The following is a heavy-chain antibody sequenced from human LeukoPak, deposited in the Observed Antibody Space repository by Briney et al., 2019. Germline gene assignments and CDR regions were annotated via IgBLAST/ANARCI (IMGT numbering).Heavy chain of an antibody. D-gene: IGHD6-13*01. V-gene: IGHV4-39*01. CDR3: ARHGSRGAAGY. CDR2: IYYSGST. Sequence: PSETLSLTCTVSGGSISSNTYYWGWIRQPPGKGLEWIGYIYYSGSTYYNPSLKSRVTISVDTSKNQFSLKLSSVTAADTAVYSCARHGSRGAAGYWGQGTLVTVSS. CDR1: GGSISSNTYY. J-gene: IGHJ4*02.